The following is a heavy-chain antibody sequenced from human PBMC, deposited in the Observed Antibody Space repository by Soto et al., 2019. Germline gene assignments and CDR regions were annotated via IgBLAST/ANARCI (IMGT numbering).Heavy chain of an antibody. J-gene: IGHJ5*02. D-gene: IGHD2-15*01. CDR2: INPNSGVT. CDR3: ARHGPAVVAAATGASFDP. CDR1: GYTLSAYY. V-gene: IGHV1-2*02. Sequence: GASVEVSCKASGYTLSAYYMHWVRQAPGQGLEWMGWINPNSGVTKYAQKFQGRVTMTSDLSISTAYMELSSLRSDDTAVYYCARHGPAVVAAATGASFDPWGRGTMLTV.